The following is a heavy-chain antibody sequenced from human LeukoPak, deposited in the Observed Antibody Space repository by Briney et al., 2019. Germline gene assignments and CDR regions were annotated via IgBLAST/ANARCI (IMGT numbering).Heavy chain of an antibody. Sequence: GASVKVSCKASGYTFTSYGISWMRQAPGQGLEWMGWISAYNGNTNYAQKLQGRVTMTTDTSTSTAYMELRSLRSDDTAVYYCAREDSSGYGYYYYYMDVWGKGTTVTVSS. V-gene: IGHV1-18*01. D-gene: IGHD3-22*01. CDR3: AREDSSGYGYYYYYMDV. J-gene: IGHJ6*03. CDR2: ISAYNGNT. CDR1: GYTFTSYG.